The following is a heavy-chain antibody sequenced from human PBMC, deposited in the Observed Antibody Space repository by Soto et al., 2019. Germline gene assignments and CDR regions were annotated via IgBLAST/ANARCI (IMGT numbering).Heavy chain of an antibody. CDR1: GDSVSGGGYY. V-gene: IGHV4-61*08. CDR2: ISFTGDT. Sequence: QVHLQESGPGLVKPSETLSLICTVSGDSVSGGGYYWTWIRQPPGKGLEWFRYISFTGDTTYNPPPMNRITIRMDTSTNPFSQKLTSATGADTAPVYRSRGGTYYHSMIWGPGTLVTASS. D-gene: IGHD3-22*01. CDR3: SRGGTYYHSMI. J-gene: IGHJ4*02.